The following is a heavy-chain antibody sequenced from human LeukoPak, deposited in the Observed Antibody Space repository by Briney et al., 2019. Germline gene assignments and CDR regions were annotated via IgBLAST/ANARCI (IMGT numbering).Heavy chain of an antibody. V-gene: IGHV3-7*01. CDR2: IKQDGSEK. CDR1: GFTFSSYW. J-gene: IGHJ6*02. D-gene: IGHD5-24*01. Sequence: PGGSLRLSCAASGFTFSSYWMSWVRQAPGKGLEWVANIKQDGSEKYYVDCVKGRFTISRDNAKISLYLQMNSLRAEDTAVYYCASLGGDGYNWDYYYGMDVWGQGTTVTVSS. CDR3: ASLGGDGYNWDYYYGMDV.